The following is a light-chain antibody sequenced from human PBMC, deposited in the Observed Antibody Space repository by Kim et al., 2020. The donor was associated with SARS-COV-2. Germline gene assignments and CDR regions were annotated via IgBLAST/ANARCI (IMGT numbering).Light chain of an antibody. CDR3: QTWGTGIRV. CDR1: SGHSSYA. Sequence: ASVKLTCTLSSGHSSYAITWHQQQPEKGPRYLMKLNSDGSHSKGDGIPARFSGSSSGAERYLTISSLQSEDEADYYWQTWGTGIRVFGGGTKLTVL. J-gene: IGLJ3*02. V-gene: IGLV4-69*01. CDR2: LNSDGSH.